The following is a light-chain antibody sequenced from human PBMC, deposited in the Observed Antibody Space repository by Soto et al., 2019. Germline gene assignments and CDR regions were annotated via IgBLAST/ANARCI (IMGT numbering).Light chain of an antibody. CDR3: QQYATPSGA. CDR1: QSVNSNY. Sequence: EIVLTQSPGTLSLSPGERATLSCRASQSVNSNYLAWYQQKPGQAPRLLIYGASSRAAGLPARFSGSGSGTDFTLAISRLEPEDFAGYYCQQYATPSGAFGQGTKVEIK. CDR2: GAS. V-gene: IGKV3-20*01. J-gene: IGKJ1*01.